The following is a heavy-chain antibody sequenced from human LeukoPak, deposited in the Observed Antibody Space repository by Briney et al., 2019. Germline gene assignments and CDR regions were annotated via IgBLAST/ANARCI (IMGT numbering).Heavy chain of an antibody. CDR1: GFTFSSYS. V-gene: IGHV3-48*01. D-gene: IGHD5-18*01. CDR2: ISSSSSTI. J-gene: IGHJ4*02. Sequence: PGGSLRLSCAASGFTFSSYSMNWVRQAPGKGLEWVSYISSSSSTIYYADSVKGRFTISRDNAKNSLYLQMNSLRAEDTAVYYCARVNRYRQYYWGQGTLVTVSS. CDR3: ARVNRYRQYY.